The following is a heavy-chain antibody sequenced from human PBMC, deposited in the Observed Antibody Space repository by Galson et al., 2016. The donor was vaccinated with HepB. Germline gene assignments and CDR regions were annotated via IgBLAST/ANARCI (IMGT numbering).Heavy chain of an antibody. Sequence: SVKVSCKASGYTFTTYFLHWVRQAPGKGLEWMGLINPSAGSKTYAQNFQGRVTMTRDTSTSTVYMEMSSLRPEDTAVYFCALIIIIGVACRGGSCYSTGPFDYWGQGTLVTVSS. CDR1: GYTFTTYF. CDR3: ALIIIIGVACRGGSCYSTGPFDY. J-gene: IGHJ4*02. V-gene: IGHV1-46*01. CDR2: INPSAGSK. D-gene: IGHD2-15*01.